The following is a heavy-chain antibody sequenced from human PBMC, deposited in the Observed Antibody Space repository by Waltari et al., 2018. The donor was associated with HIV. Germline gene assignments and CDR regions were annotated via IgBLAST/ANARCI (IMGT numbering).Heavy chain of an antibody. CDR1: GYTFSAYD. J-gene: IGHJ6*02. V-gene: IGHV1-18*01. CDR3: ARGVALVRGVKIRGHMDV. D-gene: IGHD3-10*01. CDR2: INNYDGQT. Sequence: VQLVQSGAEVKRPGASVRVSCTSSGYTFSAYDFNLVPQAPGQGLEWMGWINNYDGQTNFAEKFQGRVTMTTDTSKSTASMELRSLRSDDTAVYFCARGVALVRGVKIRGHMDVWGQGTTVTVSS.